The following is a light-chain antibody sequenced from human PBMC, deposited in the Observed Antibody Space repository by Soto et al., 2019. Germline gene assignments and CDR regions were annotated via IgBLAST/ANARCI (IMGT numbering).Light chain of an antibody. CDR2: GAS. V-gene: IGKV3-20*01. J-gene: IGKJ1*01. CDR3: QQYGGSRWT. CDR1: QSVSSTY. Sequence: EIVLTQSPGTLSLSPGERATLSCRASQSVSSTYLAWYQQKPGQAPRLLIYGASNWATGIPDRFSGSRSGTDFTLTISRLEPEDFAVYYCQQYGGSRWTFGQGTRVDI.